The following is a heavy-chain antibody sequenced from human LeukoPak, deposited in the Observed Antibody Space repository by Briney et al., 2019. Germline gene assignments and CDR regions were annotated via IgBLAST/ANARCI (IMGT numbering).Heavy chain of an antibody. Sequence: ASVKVSCKASGGTFSSYAISWVRQAPGQGLEWMGGIIPIFGTANYAQKFQGRVTITADESTSTAYMELSSLRSEDTAVYYCARVNAVRATPAAYDWGQGTLVTVSS. D-gene: IGHD2-2*01. CDR1: GGTFSSYA. CDR3: ARVNAVRATPAAYD. V-gene: IGHV1-69*01. J-gene: IGHJ4*02. CDR2: IIPIFGTA.